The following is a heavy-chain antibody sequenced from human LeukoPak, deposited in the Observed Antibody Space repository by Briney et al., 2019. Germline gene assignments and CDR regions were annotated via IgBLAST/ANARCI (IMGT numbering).Heavy chain of an antibody. CDR2: IKQDGSEK. V-gene: IGHV3-7*01. D-gene: IGHD6-13*01. CDR1: GFTFSSYC. J-gene: IGHJ4*02. Sequence: GGSLRLSCAASGFTFSSYCMSWVRQAPGKGLEWVANIKQDGSEKYYVASVKGRFTISRDNGKNSLYLQMNSLRAEDTAVYYCARDRTGSSSSRVYWGQGTMVTVCS. CDR3: ARDRTGSSSSRVY.